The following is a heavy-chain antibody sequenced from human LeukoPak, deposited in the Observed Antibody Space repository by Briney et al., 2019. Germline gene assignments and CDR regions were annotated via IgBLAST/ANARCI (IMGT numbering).Heavy chain of an antibody. Sequence: SETLSLTCTVSGGSMSPYHWGWIRQPPGKGLEWTGYIYYSGSTYYNPSLKSRVTISVDTSKNQFSLKLSSVTAADTAVYYCKITVTTGSNWFDPWGQGTLVTVSS. J-gene: IGHJ5*02. CDR2: IYYSGST. CDR3: KITVTTGSNWFDP. D-gene: IGHD4-17*01. V-gene: IGHV4-59*04. CDR1: GGSMSPYH.